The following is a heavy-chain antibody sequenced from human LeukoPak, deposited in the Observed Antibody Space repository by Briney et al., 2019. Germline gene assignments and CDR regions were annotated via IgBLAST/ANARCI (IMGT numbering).Heavy chain of an antibody. CDR3: ANGVLMAYDI. J-gene: IGHJ3*02. D-gene: IGHD2-8*01. CDR1: GFTFSSYV. V-gene: IGHV3-23*01. Sequence: GGSLRLSCAASGFTFSSYVMSWVRQAPGKGLEWVSVISGSGGSTYYADSVKGRFTISRDNSKNTLYLQMNSLRAEDTAVYYCANGVLMAYDIWGQGTMVTVSS. CDR2: ISGSGGST.